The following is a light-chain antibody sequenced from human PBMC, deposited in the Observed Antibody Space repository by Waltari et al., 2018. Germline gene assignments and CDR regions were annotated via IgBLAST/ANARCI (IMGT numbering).Light chain of an antibody. V-gene: IGLV2-14*03. CDR2: DVD. CDR3: SSYTTSRTYI. J-gene: IGLJ1*01. Sequence: QSALTQPAPVSGSPRRSIATSSPGPRSDVGGHNSASWYQQHPNKAPKLIIYDVDSRPSGVSDRFSGSKSGNTASLTISGLQTEDEADYYCSSYTTSRTYIFGAGTKVSVL. CDR1: RSDVGGHNS.